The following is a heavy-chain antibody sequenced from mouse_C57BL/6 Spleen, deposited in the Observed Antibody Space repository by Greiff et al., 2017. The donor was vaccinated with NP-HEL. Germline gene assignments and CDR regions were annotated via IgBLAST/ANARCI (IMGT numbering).Heavy chain of an antibody. CDR2: IYPGSGST. CDR3: ARGYSNYVGWYFDV. CDR1: GYTFTSYW. Sequence: QVQLKQPGAELVKPGASVKMSCKASGYTFTSYWITWVKQRPGQGLEWIGDIYPGSGSTNYNEKFKSKATLTVDTSSSTAYMQLSSLTSEDSAVYYCARGYSNYVGWYFDVWGTGTTVTVSS. V-gene: IGHV1-55*01. D-gene: IGHD2-5*01. J-gene: IGHJ1*03.